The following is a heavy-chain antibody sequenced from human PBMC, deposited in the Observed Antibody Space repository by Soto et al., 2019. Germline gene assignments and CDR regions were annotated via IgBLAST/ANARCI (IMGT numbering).Heavy chain of an antibody. Sequence: PSETLSLTCTVSGGSISSGGYYWSWIRQHPGKGLEWIGYIYYSGSTYYNPSLKSRVTISVDTSKNQFSLKLSSVTAADTAVYYCARIKFEGATGLPFDYWGQGTLVTVSS. CDR3: ARIKFEGATGLPFDY. D-gene: IGHD1-26*01. CDR1: GGSISSGGYY. J-gene: IGHJ4*02. V-gene: IGHV4-31*03. CDR2: IYYSGST.